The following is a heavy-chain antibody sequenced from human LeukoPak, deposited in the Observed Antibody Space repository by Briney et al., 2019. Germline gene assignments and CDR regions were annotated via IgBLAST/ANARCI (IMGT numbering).Heavy chain of an antibody. CDR1: GYTFTGYY. V-gene: IGHV1-8*03. Sequence: ASVTVSFKASGYTFTGYYMHWVRQAPGQGLEWMGWMNPNSGNTGYAQKFQGRVTITRNTAISTAYMELSSLRSEDTAVYYFSXXGDMQLGFDYWGQGTLVTVSS. CDR3: SXXGDMQLGFDY. D-gene: IGHD6-6*01. CDR2: MNPNSGNT. J-gene: IGHJ4*02.